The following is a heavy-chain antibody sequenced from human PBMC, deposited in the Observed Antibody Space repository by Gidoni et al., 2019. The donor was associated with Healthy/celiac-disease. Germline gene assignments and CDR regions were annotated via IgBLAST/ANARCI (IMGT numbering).Heavy chain of an antibody. CDR1: GFSLTTSGVG. CDR3: ARVNSIFPYNFDY. V-gene: IGHV2-5*01. J-gene: IGHJ4*02. Sequence: QITLKESGPTLVKPTQTLTLTFTFPGFSLTTSGVGVGWIRLPPGKALEWLALIYWNDDKRYRPSLKSSLTVTKDTSKNQVVLTMTNMDPADTATYYCARVNSIFPYNFDYWGQGTLVTVSS. D-gene: IGHD3-3*01. CDR2: IYWNDDK.